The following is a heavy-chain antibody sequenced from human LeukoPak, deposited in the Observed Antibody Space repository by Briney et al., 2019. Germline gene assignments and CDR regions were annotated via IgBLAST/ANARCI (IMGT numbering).Heavy chain of an antibody. D-gene: IGHD2-2*01. V-gene: IGHV3-23*01. J-gene: IGHJ6*03. Sequence: GESLRLSCTVSGFTFSSYAMSWVRLAPGKGLELVSAVSGSGGSTSYADSVKSRFTISTDKSKNTLYLQMNSLRAEDTAVYYCAKGGNVVVRAATYYYYYYMDVWGKGTTVSVA. CDR1: GFTFSSYA. CDR2: VSGSGGST. CDR3: AKGGNVVVRAATYYYYYYMDV.